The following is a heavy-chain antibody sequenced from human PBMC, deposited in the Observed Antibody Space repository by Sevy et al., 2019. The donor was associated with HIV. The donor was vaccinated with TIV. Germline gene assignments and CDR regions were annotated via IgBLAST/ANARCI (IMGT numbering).Heavy chain of an antibody. CDR3: ARDAARVIVPTAGFDS. Sequence: GGSLRLSCVASGFTFRSFSMHWVRQAPGKGLELVAAIWYDGRTERYADSVQGRFTISRDNSKKTLHLQMNSLRAEDTALYYCARDAARVIVPTAGFDSWGQGTLVTVSS. D-gene: IGHD1-1*01. CDR1: GFTFRSFS. V-gene: IGHV3-33*01. CDR2: IWYDGRTE. J-gene: IGHJ5*01.